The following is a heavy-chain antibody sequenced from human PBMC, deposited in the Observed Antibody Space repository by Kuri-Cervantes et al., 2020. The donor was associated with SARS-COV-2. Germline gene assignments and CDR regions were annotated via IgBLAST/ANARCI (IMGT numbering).Heavy chain of an antibody. CDR3: ATGFGEPMDLDY. Sequence: SVKVSCKASGYTFTSYAMNWVRQAPGQGLEWMGGIIPILGIANYAQKFQGRVTITADKSTTTAYMELRSLRFDDTAMYFCATGFGEPMDLDYWGQGTLVAVSS. CDR2: IIPILGIA. D-gene: IGHD3-10*01. J-gene: IGHJ4*02. V-gene: IGHV1-69*10. CDR1: GYTFTSYA.